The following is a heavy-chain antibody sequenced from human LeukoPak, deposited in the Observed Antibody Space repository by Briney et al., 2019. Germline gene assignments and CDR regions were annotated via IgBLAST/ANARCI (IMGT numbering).Heavy chain of an antibody. CDR1: GDSNNSGSYY. CDR2: IYPSGST. D-gene: IGHD2-15*01. Sequence: SETLSLTCTVSGDSNNSGSYYWSWIRQPAGKGLEWIGRIYPSGSTNYNPSLNSRVTISVDTSKNQFSLKLSSVTPADSALYYCARGPAWQVVAYYFDYWGQGTLVTVSS. J-gene: IGHJ4*02. V-gene: IGHV4-61*02. CDR3: ARGPAWQVVAYYFDY.